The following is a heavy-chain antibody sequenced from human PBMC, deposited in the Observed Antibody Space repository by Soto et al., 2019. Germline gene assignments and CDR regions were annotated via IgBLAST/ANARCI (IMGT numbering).Heavy chain of an antibody. CDR2: IYHSGSP. Sequence: QLQLQESRSGLVKPSQTLSLTCAVSGGSISSGGYSWSWIRQPPGKGLEWIGYIYHSGSPYYNPSCKSRVTISVDRSKNQSYLKLSSVTAADTGVYYCAAGGGLTRSYWGQGTLVTVSS. D-gene: IGHD1-26*01. V-gene: IGHV4-30-2*01. J-gene: IGHJ4*02. CDR3: AAGGGLTRSY. CDR1: GGSISSGGYS.